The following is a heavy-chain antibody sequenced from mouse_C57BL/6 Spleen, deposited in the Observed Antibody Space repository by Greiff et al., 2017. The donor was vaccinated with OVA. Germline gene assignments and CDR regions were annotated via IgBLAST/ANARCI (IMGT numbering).Heavy chain of an antibody. CDR1: GFSLTSYG. J-gene: IGHJ4*01. CDR3: AKNYYGNYAYAMDY. CDR2: IWSGGST. Sequence: VQLQESGPGLVQPSQSLSITCTVSGFSLTSYGVHWVRQPPGKGLAWLGVIWSGGSTDYNAAFISRLSISKDNSKSQVFFKMNSLQADDTAIYYCAKNYYGNYAYAMDYWGQGTSVTVSS. D-gene: IGHD2-1*01. V-gene: IGHV2-4*01.